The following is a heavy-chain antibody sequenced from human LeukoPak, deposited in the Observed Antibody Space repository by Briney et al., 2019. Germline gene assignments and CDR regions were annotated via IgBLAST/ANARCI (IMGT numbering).Heavy chain of an antibody. Sequence: ASVKVSCKASGYTFTSYGISWVRQAPGQGLEWMGWINTNTGNPTYAQGFTGRFVFSLDTSVSTAYLQISSLKAEDTAVYYCATYPDGGWYFEDYWGQGTLVTVSS. CDR3: ATYPDGGWYFEDY. J-gene: IGHJ4*02. CDR2: INTNTGNP. V-gene: IGHV7-4-1*02. D-gene: IGHD6-19*01. CDR1: GYTFTSYG.